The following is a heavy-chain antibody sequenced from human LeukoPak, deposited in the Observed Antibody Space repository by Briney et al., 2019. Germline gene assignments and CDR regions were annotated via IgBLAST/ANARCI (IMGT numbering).Heavy chain of an antibody. J-gene: IGHJ4*02. D-gene: IGHD6-19*01. V-gene: IGHV4-59*01. CDR1: GGSISSYY. CDR3: ARDRMGSSGWFDY. CDR2: IYYSGST. Sequence: SETLSPTCTVSGGSISSYYWSWIRQPPGKGLEWIGYIYYSGSTNYNPSLKSRVTISVDTSKNQFSLKLSSVTAADTAVYYCARDRMGSSGWFDYWGQGTLVTVSS.